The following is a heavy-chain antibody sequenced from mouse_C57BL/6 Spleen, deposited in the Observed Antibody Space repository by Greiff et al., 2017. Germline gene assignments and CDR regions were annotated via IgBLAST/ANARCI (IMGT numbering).Heavy chain of an antibody. CDR1: GFTFSDYG. CDR3: ARVTTVVARFDY. Sequence: EVMLVESGGGLVKPGGSLKLSCAASGFTFSDYGMHWVRQAPEKGLEWVAYLSSGSSTIYYADTVKGRFTISRDNAKNTLFLQMTSLRSEDTAMYYCARVTTVVARFDYWGQGTTLTVSS. J-gene: IGHJ2*01. D-gene: IGHD1-1*01. CDR2: LSSGSSTI. V-gene: IGHV5-17*01.